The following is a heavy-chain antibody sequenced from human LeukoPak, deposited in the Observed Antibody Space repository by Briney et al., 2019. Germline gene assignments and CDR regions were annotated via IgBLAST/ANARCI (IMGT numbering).Heavy chain of an antibody. V-gene: IGHV1-8*01. D-gene: IGHD6-13*01. CDR3: ARGFIAAAGTGAHFDY. J-gene: IGHJ4*02. CDR2: MNPNSGNT. CDR1: GYTFTSYD. Sequence: ASVKVSCKASGYTFTSYDINWVRQATGQGLEWMGWMNPNSGNTGYAQKFQGRVTMTRNTFISTAYMELSSLRSEDTAVYYCARGFIAAAGTGAHFDYWGQGTLVTVSS.